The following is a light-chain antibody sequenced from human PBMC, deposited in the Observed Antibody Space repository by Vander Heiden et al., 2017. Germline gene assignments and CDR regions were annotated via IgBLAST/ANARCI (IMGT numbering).Light chain of an antibody. CDR1: SLISYY. Sequence: SSELTQDPTVSVALGQTVRITCHGDSLISYYASWYQQKPGQAPILVIYGKDNRPSGIPHRFSGSNSGNTASLTITGAQAEDEADYYCYSRDSSGDHLFGGGTKLTVL. CDR3: YSRDSSGDHL. CDR2: GKD. J-gene: IGLJ2*01. V-gene: IGLV3-19*01.